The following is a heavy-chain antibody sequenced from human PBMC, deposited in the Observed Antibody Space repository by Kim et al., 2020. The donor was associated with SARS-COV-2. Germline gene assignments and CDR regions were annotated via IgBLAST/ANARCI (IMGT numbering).Heavy chain of an antibody. V-gene: IGHV4-34*01. CDR1: GGAFSSFY. Sequence: SETLSLTCDVSGGAFSSFYWSWIRQFPGKGLEWIGEINHFGSTNYSPSLRGRVTISVDTSKNQFSLNLTSVSAAATAVYYCARVSDRRGYIYQFYGMDVWGQGTTVTVSS. D-gene: IGHD1-1*01. CDR2: INHFGST. J-gene: IGHJ6*02. CDR3: ARVSDRRGYIYQFYGMDV.